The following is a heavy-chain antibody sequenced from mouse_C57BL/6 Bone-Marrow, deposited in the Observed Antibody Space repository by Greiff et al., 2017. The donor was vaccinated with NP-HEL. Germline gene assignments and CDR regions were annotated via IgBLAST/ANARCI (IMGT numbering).Heavy chain of an antibody. CDR1: GFTFSSYG. V-gene: IGHV5-6*01. J-gene: IGHJ2*01. D-gene: IGHD4-1*01. CDR2: ISSGGSYT. CDR3: ARGTGTLDY. Sequence: EVKLMESGGDLVKPGGSLKLSCAASGFTFSSYGMSWVRQTPDKRLEWVATISSGGSYTYYPDSVKGRFPISRDNAKNTLYLQMSSLKSEDTAMYYCARGTGTLDYWGQGTTLTVSS.